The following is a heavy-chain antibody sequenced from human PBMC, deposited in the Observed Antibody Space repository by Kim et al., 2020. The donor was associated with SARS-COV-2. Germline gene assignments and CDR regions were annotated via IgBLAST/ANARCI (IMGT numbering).Heavy chain of an antibody. Sequence: ASVKVSCKASGYTFTGYYMHWVREAPGQGLEWMGWINPNSGGTNYAQKFQGRVTMTRDTSISTAYMELSRLRSDDTAVYYCARAVAGRTNLEGYWGQGTLVTVSS. CDR3: ARAVAGRTNLEGY. D-gene: IGHD6-19*01. CDR1: GYTFTGYY. CDR2: INPNSGGT. V-gene: IGHV1-2*02. J-gene: IGHJ4*02.